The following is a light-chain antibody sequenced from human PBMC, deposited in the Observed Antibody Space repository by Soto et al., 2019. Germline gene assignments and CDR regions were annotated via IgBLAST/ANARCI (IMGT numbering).Light chain of an antibody. CDR2: YAS. J-gene: IGKJ4*01. CDR3: QQYNNWPLP. V-gene: IGKV3-15*01. Sequence: EIVMTQSPATLSVSPGERATLSCRASQSVNTNLAWYQQKPGQAPRLLIYYASSRATGIPARFSGSGSGTEFTLTISSLQSEDFAVYYCQQYNNWPLPFGGGTKVEIK. CDR1: QSVNTN.